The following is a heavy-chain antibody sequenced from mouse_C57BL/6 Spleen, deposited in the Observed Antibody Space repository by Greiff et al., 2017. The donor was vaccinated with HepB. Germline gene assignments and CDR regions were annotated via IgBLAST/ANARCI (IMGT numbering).Heavy chain of an antibody. CDR2: ISDGGSYT. Sequence: EVQLKESGGGLVKPGGSLKLSCAASGFTFSSYAMSWVRQTPEKRLEWVATISDGGSYTYYPDNVKGRFTISRDNAKNNLYLQMSHLKSEDTAMYYCAREGYGSSYEDAMDYWGQGTSVTVSS. CDR1: GFTFSSYA. J-gene: IGHJ4*01. V-gene: IGHV5-4*01. D-gene: IGHD1-1*01. CDR3: AREGYGSSYEDAMDY.